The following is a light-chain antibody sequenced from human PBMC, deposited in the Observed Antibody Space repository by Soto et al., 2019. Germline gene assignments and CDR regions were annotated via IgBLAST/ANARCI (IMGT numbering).Light chain of an antibody. V-gene: IGLV1-51*01. J-gene: IGLJ1*01. CDR2: DNN. CDR3: GAWDTSLSSFV. Sequence: QSVLTQPPSVSAAPGQKVTISCSGSSSNIGNNFVSWYQQLPGTAPKLLIYDNNNRPSGIPDRFSGSKSGTSATLDITGLQTGDEGDYDCGAWDTSLSSFVFGTGTKLTVL. CDR1: SSNIGNNF.